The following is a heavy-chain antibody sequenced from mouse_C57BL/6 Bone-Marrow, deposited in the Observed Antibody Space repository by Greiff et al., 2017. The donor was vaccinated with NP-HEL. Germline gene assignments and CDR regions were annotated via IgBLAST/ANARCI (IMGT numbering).Heavy chain of an antibody. Sequence: QVQLQQPGAELVKPGASVKLSCKASGYTFTSYWMHWVKQRPGRGLEWIGRIDPNSGGTKYNEKFKSKATLTVDKPSSTAYMQLSSLTSEDSAVYYGARGGLFITTVVATGTRARDYWGQGTSVTVSS. J-gene: IGHJ4*01. D-gene: IGHD1-1*01. CDR2: IDPNSGGT. CDR3: ARGGLFITTVVATGTRARDY. V-gene: IGHV1-72*01. CDR1: GYTFTSYW.